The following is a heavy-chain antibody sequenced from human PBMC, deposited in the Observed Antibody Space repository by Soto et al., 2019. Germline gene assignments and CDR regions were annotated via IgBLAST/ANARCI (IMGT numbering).Heavy chain of an antibody. D-gene: IGHD3-22*01. CDR2: IIPIFGTA. Sequence: QVQLVQSGAEVKKPGSSVKVSCKASGGTFSSSAISWVRQAPGQGLEWMGGIIPIFGTANYAQKFQGRVTITADESTSTAYMELSSLRSEDTAVYYCARDHDYYYDSSGYGEDYWGQGTLVTVSS. V-gene: IGHV1-69*01. J-gene: IGHJ4*02. CDR3: ARDHDYYYDSSGYGEDY. CDR1: GGTFSSSA.